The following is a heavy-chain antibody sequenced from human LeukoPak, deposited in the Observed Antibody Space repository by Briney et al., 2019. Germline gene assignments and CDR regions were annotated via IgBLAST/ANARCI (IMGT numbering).Heavy chain of an antibody. CDR2: ISSSGSTI. Sequence: GGSLRLSCAASGFTFSDYYMSWIRQAPGKGLEWVSYISSSGSTIYYVDSVKGRFTISGDNAKNSLYLQMNSLRAEDTAVYYCARDRDPYCSSTSCYTPDYWGQGTLVTVSS. V-gene: IGHV3-11*01. CDR3: ARDRDPYCSSTSCYTPDY. D-gene: IGHD2-2*02. J-gene: IGHJ4*02. CDR1: GFTFSDYY.